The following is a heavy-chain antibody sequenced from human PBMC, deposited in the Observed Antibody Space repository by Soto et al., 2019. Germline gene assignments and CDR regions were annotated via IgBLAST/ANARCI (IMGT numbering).Heavy chain of an antibody. V-gene: IGHV3-33*01. D-gene: IGHD3-10*01. J-gene: IGHJ5*02. Sequence: QVQLVESGGGVVQPGRSLRLSCEASGFTFSSYGMHWVRQAPGKGLEGVAVIWYDGSNKYYADSVKGRFTNSRDNYKNTMYLQMHSLRAEDTALYYCAVLWFGESKGFDPWGRGTLVTVSS. CDR3: AVLWFGESKGFDP. CDR1: GFTFSSYG. CDR2: IWYDGSNK.